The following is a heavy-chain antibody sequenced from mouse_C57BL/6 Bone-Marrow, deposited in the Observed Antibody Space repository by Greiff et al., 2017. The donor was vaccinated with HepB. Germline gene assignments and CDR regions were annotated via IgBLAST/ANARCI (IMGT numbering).Heavy chain of an antibody. CDR1: GYTFTNYW. J-gene: IGHJ3*01. V-gene: IGHV1-63*01. CDR2: IYPGGGYT. CDR3: ASYDYDVAWFAY. Sequence: QVQLQQSGAELVRPGTSVKMSCKASGYTFTNYWIGWAKQRPGHGLEWIGDIYPGGGYTNYNEKLKGKATLTADKSSSTAYMQFSSLTSEDSAIYYCASYDYDVAWFAYWGQGTLVTVSA. D-gene: IGHD2-4*01.